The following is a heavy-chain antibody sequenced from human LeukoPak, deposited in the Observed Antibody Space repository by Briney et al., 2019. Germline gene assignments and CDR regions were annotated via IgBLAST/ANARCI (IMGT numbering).Heavy chain of an antibody. CDR1: GGSFSGYY. Sequence: SETLSLTCAVYGGSFSGYYWSWIRQPPGKGLEWIGEINHSGSTNYNPSLKSRVTISVDTSKNQFSLKLSSVTAADTAVYYCARDAHDYGDYATDYWGQGTLVTVSS. D-gene: IGHD4-17*01. V-gene: IGHV4-34*01. CDR3: ARDAHDYGDYATDY. CDR2: INHSGST. J-gene: IGHJ4*02.